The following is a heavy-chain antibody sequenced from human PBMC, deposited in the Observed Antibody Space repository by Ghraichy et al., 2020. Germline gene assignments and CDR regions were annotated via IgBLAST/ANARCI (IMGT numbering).Heavy chain of an antibody. CDR3: ARLLWNDRYYYYYYGMDV. CDR1: GGSISSSSYY. V-gene: IGHV4-39*01. D-gene: IGHD1-1*01. CDR2: IYYSGST. J-gene: IGHJ6*02. Sequence: SETLSLTCTVSGGSISSSSYYWGWIRQPPGKGLEWIGSIYYSGSTYYNPSLKSRVTISVDTSKNQFSLKLSSVTAADTAVYYCARLLWNDRYYYYYYGMDVWGQGTTVTVSS.